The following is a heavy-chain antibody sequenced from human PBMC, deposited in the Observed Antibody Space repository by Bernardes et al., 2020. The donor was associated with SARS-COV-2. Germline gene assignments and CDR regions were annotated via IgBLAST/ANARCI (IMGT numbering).Heavy chain of an antibody. Sequence: GGSLRLSCAASGFPFSNYWMHWVRQAPGKGLVWVSRINSAGRSTSYADSVKGRFTISRDNAKNTLYLQMNSLRAEDTSVYYCTRDLFRGGEFDYWGQGTLVTVSS. CDR1: GFPFSNYW. CDR2: INSAGRST. CDR3: TRDLFRGGEFDY. V-gene: IGHV3-74*01. J-gene: IGHJ4*02. D-gene: IGHD3-16*01.